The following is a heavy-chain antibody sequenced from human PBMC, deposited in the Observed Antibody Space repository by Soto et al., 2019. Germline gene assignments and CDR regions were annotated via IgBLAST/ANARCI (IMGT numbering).Heavy chain of an antibody. Sequence: EVQLVESGGGLVQPGRSQRLSCAASGFSFEDYGMHWVRQAPGKGLEWVSSISWNSRNIAYADSVKGRFTVSGDNAKNSLYLQMNSLRPEDTALYYCAKDIARYELVLITEGMDVWGQGTTVTVSS. J-gene: IGHJ6*02. CDR3: AKDIARYELVLITEGMDV. CDR2: ISWNSRNI. CDR1: GFSFEDYG. V-gene: IGHV3-9*01. D-gene: IGHD1-7*01.